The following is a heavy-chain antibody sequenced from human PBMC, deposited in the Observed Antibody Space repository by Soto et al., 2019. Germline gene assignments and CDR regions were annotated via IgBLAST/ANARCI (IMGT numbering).Heavy chain of an antibody. J-gene: IGHJ4*02. Sequence: QVRLQESGPGLLKPSETLSLTCTVSGGSINTFYWRWVRQPAGKVLEWIGRIFSRGSTSFNPSLESRVAMSVDTSKNHFALKLSSATDADMAVYYCAREGSYSAYNFAHGIQLWSFDFWGQGALVNVSS. CDR2: IFSRGST. CDR3: AREGSYSAYNFAHGIQLWSFDF. D-gene: IGHD5-12*01. V-gene: IGHV4-4*07. CDR1: GGSINTFY.